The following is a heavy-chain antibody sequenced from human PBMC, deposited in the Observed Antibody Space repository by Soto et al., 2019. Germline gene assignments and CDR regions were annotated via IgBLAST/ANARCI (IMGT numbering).Heavy chain of an antibody. D-gene: IGHD1-26*01. CDR2: ISYDGSNK. CDR3: TTDSYSSTTIVRFDY. V-gene: IGHV3-30*03. Sequence: GGSLRLSCAASGFTFSSYGMHWVRQAPGKGLEWVAVISYDGSNKYYADSVKGRFAVSRDDSRNMVYLQMNSLKTEDTGIYYCTTDSYSSTTIVRFDYWGQGTVVTVSS. J-gene: IGHJ4*02. CDR1: GFTFSSYG.